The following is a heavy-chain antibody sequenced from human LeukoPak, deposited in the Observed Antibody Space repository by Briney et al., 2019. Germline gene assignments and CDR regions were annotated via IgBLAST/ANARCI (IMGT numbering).Heavy chain of an antibody. Sequence: PGGSLRLSCAASGFTFSSCSMNWVRQAPGKGLEWVSSISSSSSYIFYADSVKGRFTISRDNAKNSLYLQMNSLRAEDTAVYYCARDVEGYCSSTSCQYTGLDYWGQGTLVTVSS. CDR3: ARDVEGYCSSTSCQYTGLDY. CDR1: GFTFSSCS. V-gene: IGHV3-21*01. J-gene: IGHJ4*02. D-gene: IGHD2-2*01. CDR2: ISSSSSYI.